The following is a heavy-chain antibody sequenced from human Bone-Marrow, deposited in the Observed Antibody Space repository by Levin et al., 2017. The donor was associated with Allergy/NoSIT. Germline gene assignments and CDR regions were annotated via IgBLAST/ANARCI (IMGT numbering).Heavy chain of an antibody. Sequence: ASVKVSCKDSGYSFSSYWIAWVRQMPGKGLEWMGSIYPDDSDTRYSPSFRGHVTVSADKSISTAYLQWSSLKSSDTAIYYCARQQEQMDPFDMWGQGSLVIVSA. V-gene: IGHV5-51*01. D-gene: IGHD1/OR15-1a*01. CDR2: IYPDDSDT. CDR1: GYSFSSYW. J-gene: IGHJ3*02. CDR3: ARQQEQMDPFDM.